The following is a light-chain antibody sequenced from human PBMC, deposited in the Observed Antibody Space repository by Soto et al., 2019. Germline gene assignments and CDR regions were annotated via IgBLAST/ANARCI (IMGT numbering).Light chain of an antibody. CDR1: SSDVGAYSY. CDR3: SSYTSSITLV. CDR2: DVS. V-gene: IGLV2-14*01. Sequence: QSALTQPASVSGSPGQSITISCTGTSSDVGAYSYVSWYQQHPGKAPKLIIYDVSNRPSGVSNRFSGSKSGNTASLTISGLQAEDEADHYCSSYTSSITLVFGGGTKLTVL. J-gene: IGLJ2*01.